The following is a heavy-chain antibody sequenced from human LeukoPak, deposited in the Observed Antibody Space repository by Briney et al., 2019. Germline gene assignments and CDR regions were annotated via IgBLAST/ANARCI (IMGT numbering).Heavy chain of an antibody. D-gene: IGHD2-15*01. CDR1: GFTFRTYV. Sequence: GGSLRLSCVASGFTFRTYVMGWVRQVPGRGLEWASSVSESGGSTYYADSVKGRFTISRDNSKNTLYLQMNSLRAEDTAVYYCARDGCSGGSCYRPYYFDYWGQGTLVTVSS. CDR2: VSESGGST. J-gene: IGHJ4*02. V-gene: IGHV3-23*01. CDR3: ARDGCSGGSCYRPYYFDY.